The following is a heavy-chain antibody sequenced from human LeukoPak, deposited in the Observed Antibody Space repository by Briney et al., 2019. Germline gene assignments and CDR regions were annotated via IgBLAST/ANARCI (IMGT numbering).Heavy chain of an antibody. V-gene: IGHV3-21*01. CDR1: GFTFSSYS. D-gene: IGHD3-10*01. J-gene: IGHJ5*02. CDR2: ISSSSSYI. Sequence: GGSLRLSCAASGFTFSSYSMNWVRQAPGKGLEWVSSISSSSSYIYYADSVKGRFTISRDNAKNSLYLQMNSLRAEDTAVYYCASMGPPDWFDPWGQGTLVTVSS. CDR3: ASMGPPDWFDP.